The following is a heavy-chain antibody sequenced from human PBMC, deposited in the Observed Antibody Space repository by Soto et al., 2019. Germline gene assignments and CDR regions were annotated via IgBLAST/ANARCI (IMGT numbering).Heavy chain of an antibody. CDR2: IIPIFGTA. CDR1: GGTFSSYA. D-gene: IGHD3-9*01. Sequence: SVKVSCKASGGTFSSYAISWVRQAPGQGLEWMGGIIPIFGTANYAQKFQSRVTITADESTSTAYMELSSLRSEDTAVYYCASERGYFGNRWFDPWGQGTLVTVSS. CDR3: ASERGYFGNRWFDP. J-gene: IGHJ5*02. V-gene: IGHV1-69*13.